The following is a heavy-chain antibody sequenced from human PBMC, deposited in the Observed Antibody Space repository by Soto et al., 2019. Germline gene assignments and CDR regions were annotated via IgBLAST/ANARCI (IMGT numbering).Heavy chain of an antibody. CDR3: AREGYSGYVYFDY. D-gene: IGHD5-12*01. CDR2: IYAGNGNT. V-gene: IGHV1-3*01. J-gene: IGHJ4*02. CDR1: GYTFTSYA. Sequence: QVQLVQSGAEVKKPGGSVKVSSKASGYTFTSYAMHWVRQAPGQRLEWMGWIYAGNGNTKYSQKFQGRVTITRDPSASTAYMELRSLRSEDTAVYYCAREGYSGYVYFDYWGQGTLVTVSS.